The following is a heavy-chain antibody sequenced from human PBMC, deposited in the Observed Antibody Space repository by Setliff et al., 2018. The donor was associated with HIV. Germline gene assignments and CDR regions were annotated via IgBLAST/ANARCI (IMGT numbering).Heavy chain of an antibody. CDR2: MNPNSGNT. CDR3: ARGAWYSSGWYSSRYMDV. CDR1: GGTFSRLA. V-gene: IGHV1-8*01. J-gene: IGHJ6*03. D-gene: IGHD6-19*01. Sequence: GASVKVSCKASGGTFSRLAISWVRQAPGQGLEWMGWMNPNSGNTGYAQKFQGRVTMTRDTSISTAYMELSSLRSDDTAVYYCARGAWYSSGWYSSRYMDVWGKGTTVTVSS.